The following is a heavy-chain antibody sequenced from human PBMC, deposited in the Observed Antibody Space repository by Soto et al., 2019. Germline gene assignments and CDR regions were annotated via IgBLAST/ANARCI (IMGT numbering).Heavy chain of an antibody. D-gene: IGHD2-15*01. CDR2: ISSTSNTI. Sequence: EVQLVESGGGLVQPGGSLRLSCAASGFTFSTYSMSWVRQAPGKGLEWVSYISSTSNTIYYADSVKGRFTISRDNAKNSLYLNMNSLSAEDTAVYYCARDRGCSGGICYRDLGYWGQGTLVTVSS. CDR3: ARDRGCSGGICYRDLGY. J-gene: IGHJ4*02. CDR1: GFTFSTYS. V-gene: IGHV3-48*01.